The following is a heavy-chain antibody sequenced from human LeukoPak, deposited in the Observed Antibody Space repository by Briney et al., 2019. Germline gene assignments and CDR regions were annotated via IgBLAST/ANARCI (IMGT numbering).Heavy chain of an antibody. CDR2: IRYDGSNK. CDR1: GFTFSSYG. J-gene: IGHJ6*03. CDR3: AKDTGATMYYYMDV. V-gene: IGHV3-30*02. D-gene: IGHD1-26*01. Sequence: GGSLRLSCAASGFTFSSYGMHWVRQAPGKGLEWVAFIRYDGSNKYYADSVKGRFTISRDNSKNTLYLQMNSLRAEDTAVYYCAKDTGATMYYYMDVWGKGTTVTISS.